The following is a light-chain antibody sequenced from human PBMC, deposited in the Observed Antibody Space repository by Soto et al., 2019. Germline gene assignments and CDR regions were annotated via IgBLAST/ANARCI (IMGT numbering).Light chain of an antibody. V-gene: IGLV2-14*01. Sequence: QSALAQPASVSGSPGQSITISCTGTSSDVGRYNYVSWFQQHPGKAAKLMIYDVSNWPSGVSDRFSGSKSGNTASLTISGLQPEDEADYYCSSFTSSSTFVFGTGTKLTVL. CDR2: DVS. CDR3: SSFTSSSTFV. J-gene: IGLJ1*01. CDR1: SSDVGRYNY.